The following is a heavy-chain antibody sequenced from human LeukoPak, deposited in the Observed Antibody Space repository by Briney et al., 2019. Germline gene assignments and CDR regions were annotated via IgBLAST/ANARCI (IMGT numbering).Heavy chain of an antibody. CDR2: IYYSGTT. CDR3: ARDRYCSGGSCYGGIDWYYYGMDV. J-gene: IGHJ6*02. Sequence: PSETLSLTCTVSGDSISTYYWNWIRQPPGKGLEWIGYIYYSGTTNYNPSLESRVTISVDTSKNQFSLELSSVTAADTAVYYCARDRYCSGGSCYGGIDWYYYGMDVWGPGTTVTVSS. D-gene: IGHD2-15*01. CDR1: GDSISTYY. V-gene: IGHV4-59*01.